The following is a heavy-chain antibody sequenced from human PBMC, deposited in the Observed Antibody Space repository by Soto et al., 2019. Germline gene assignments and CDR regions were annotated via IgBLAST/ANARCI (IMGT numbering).Heavy chain of an antibody. D-gene: IGHD3-10*01. CDR2: ISYDGSNK. CDR1: GFTFSSYG. V-gene: IGHV3-30*18. CDR3: AKSPYYHGSGYGMDV. J-gene: IGHJ6*02. Sequence: QVQLVESGGGVVQPGRSLRLSCAASGFTFSSYGMHWVRQAPGKGLEWVAVISYDGSNKYYADSVKGRFTISRDNSKNMLYLQMKSLGAEETAVYYRAKSPYYHGSGYGMDVWGHGTTVTVSS.